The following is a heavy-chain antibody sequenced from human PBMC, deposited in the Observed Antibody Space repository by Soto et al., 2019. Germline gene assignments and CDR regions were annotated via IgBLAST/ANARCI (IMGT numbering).Heavy chain of an antibody. Sequence: EVQLLESGGDLVQPGGSLTLSCAAAGFTFSSYGMSWVRQAPGKGLEWVSAVSGSGGSVYYADSVRGRSTISRDNSKNTLYLQVNSLRAEDTAIYYCAKGSVVGADYSYGMDVWGQGTTVTVSS. J-gene: IGHJ6*02. CDR2: VSGSGGSV. CDR1: GFTFSSYG. V-gene: IGHV3-23*01. D-gene: IGHD2-2*01. CDR3: AKGSVVGADYSYGMDV.